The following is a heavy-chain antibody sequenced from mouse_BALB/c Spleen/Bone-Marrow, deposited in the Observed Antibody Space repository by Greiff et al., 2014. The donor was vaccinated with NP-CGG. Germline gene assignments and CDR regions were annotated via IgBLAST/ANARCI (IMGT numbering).Heavy chain of an antibody. V-gene: IGHV14-3*02. J-gene: IGHJ2*01. Sequence: EVKLQESGAELVKPGASVKLSCTGSGFNIKDTFMHWVKQRPEQGLEWIGRIDPANGNTKYDPKFQGKATITADTSSNTAYLQLTSLTSEDTAVYYCTRREDYWGQGTTLAVSS. CDR2: IDPANGNT. CDR3: TRREDY. CDR1: GFNIKDTF.